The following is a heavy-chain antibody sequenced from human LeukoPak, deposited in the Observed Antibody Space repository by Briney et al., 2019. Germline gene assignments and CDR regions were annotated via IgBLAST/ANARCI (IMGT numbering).Heavy chain of an antibody. CDR3: AKDRSRYDSSAYDFDY. CDR1: GFTFNNYN. V-gene: IGHV3-21*04. Sequence: GGSLRLSCAASGFTFNNYNMNWVRQAPGKALEWVSSITSSGAYIFYADSVKGRFTISRDNAKDSLYLQMNSLRAEDTAVYYCAKDRSRYDSSAYDFDYWGQGTLVTVSS. CDR2: ITSSGAYI. J-gene: IGHJ4*02. D-gene: IGHD3-22*01.